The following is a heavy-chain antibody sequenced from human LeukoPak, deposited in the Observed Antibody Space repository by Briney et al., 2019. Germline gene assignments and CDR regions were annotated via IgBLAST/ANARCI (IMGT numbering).Heavy chain of an antibody. J-gene: IGHJ4*02. CDR1: GGSFSGYY. D-gene: IGHD2-2*01. CDR2: INHSGST. Sequence: PSETLSLTCAVYGGSFSGYYWSWIRQPPGKGLEWIGEINHSGSTNYNPSLKSRGTISVDTSKNQFSLKLSSVTAADTAVYYCARERKLYVVVPAAREFDYWGQGTLVTVSS. V-gene: IGHV4-34*01. CDR3: ARERKLYVVVPAAREFDY.